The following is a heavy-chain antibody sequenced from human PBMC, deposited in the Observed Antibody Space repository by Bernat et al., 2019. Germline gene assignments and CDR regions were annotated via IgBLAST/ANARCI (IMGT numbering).Heavy chain of an antibody. CDR3: ARDHSGYAFDY. V-gene: IGHV3-30*01. CDR1: GFTFSSYA. J-gene: IGHJ4*02. CDR2: ISYDGSNK. D-gene: IGHD5-12*01. Sequence: QVQLVESGGGVVQPGRSLRLSCVASGFTFSSYAMHWVRQAPGKGLEWVAVISYDGSNKYYADSVKGRFTISRDNSKNTLYLQMNSLRAEDTAVYYCARDHSGYAFDYWGQGTLVTVSS.